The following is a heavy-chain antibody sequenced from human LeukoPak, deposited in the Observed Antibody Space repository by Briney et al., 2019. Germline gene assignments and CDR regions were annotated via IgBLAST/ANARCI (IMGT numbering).Heavy chain of an antibody. Sequence: PGGSLRLSCAASGFTFDDYAMHWVRQAPGKGLEWVSGISWNSGSIGYADSVKGRFTISRDNAKNSLYLQMNSLRAEDTALYYCAKDIMAVDPYYFDYWGQGTLVTVSS. CDR1: GFTFDDYA. D-gene: IGHD6-19*01. CDR2: ISWNSGSI. V-gene: IGHV3-9*01. J-gene: IGHJ4*02. CDR3: AKDIMAVDPYYFDY.